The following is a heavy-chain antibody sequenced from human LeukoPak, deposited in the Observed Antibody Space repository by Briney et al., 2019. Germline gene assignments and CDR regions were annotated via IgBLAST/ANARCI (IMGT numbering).Heavy chain of an antibody. CDR3: ARDLTYSSSSRGLLYYYYYMDV. CDR1: GRSISSYY. V-gene: IGHV4-4*07. J-gene: IGHJ6*03. D-gene: IGHD6-6*01. Sequence: PSETLSLTCTVSGRSISSYYWSWIRQPAGKGLEWIGRIYTSGSTNYNPSLKSRVTMSVDTSKNQFSLKLSSVTAADTAVYYCARDLTYSSSSRGLLYYYYYMDVWGKGTTVTVSS. CDR2: IYTSGST.